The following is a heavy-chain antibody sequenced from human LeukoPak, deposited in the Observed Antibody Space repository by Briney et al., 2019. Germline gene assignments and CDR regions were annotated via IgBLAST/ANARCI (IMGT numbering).Heavy chain of an antibody. CDR2: INSDGSST. Sequence: GGSLRLSCAASGFTFSSYWMHWVRQAPGKGLVWVSRINSDGSSTSYADSVKGRFTISRDNAKNTLYLQMNSLRAEDTAVYYCARDLGGGEMAYYFDYWGQGTLVTVSS. J-gene: IGHJ4*02. CDR1: GFTFSSYW. D-gene: IGHD5-24*01. CDR3: ARDLGGGEMAYYFDY. V-gene: IGHV3-74*01.